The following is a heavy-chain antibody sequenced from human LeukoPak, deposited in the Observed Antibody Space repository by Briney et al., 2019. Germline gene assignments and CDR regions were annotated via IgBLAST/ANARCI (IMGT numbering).Heavy chain of an antibody. V-gene: IGHV4-31*03. D-gene: IGHD3-16*01. CDR1: GGSISSSSYY. Sequence: SQTLSLTCTVSGGSISSSSYYWGWIRQHPGKGLEYIGYIYYSGSTYYNPSLKTRVTISVDTSKHQFSLKLSSVTAADTAVYYCARLIGGVGYFDYWGQGTLVTVSS. CDR3: ARLIGGVGYFDY. CDR2: IYYSGST. J-gene: IGHJ4*02.